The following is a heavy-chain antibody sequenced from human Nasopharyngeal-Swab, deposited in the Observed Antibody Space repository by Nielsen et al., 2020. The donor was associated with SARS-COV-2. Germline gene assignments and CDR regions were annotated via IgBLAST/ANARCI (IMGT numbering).Heavy chain of an antibody. CDR2: INHSGST. CDR1: GGSFSGYY. Sequence: SETLSLTCAVYGGSFSGYYWSWIRQPLGKGLEWIGEINHSGSTNYNPSLKSRVTISVDTSKNQFSLKLSSVTAADTAVYYCARKFYYYYYCMDVWGKGTTVTVSS. V-gene: IGHV4-34*01. CDR3: ARKFYYYYYCMDV. J-gene: IGHJ6*03.